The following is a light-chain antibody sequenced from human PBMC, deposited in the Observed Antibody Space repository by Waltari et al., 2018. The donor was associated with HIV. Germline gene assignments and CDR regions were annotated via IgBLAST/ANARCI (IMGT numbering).Light chain of an antibody. V-gene: IGLV2-14*03. CDR3: CSYTGSRTLPYV. Sequence: QSALAQPASVSGSPGQSITISCAGTSSDVGRYNYVTWYQQHPGKAPKLIIFDVIMRPSVISYRFSGSKSGSTASLTISGLQAEDEADYFCCSYTGSRTLPYVFGTGTTVTVL. J-gene: IGLJ1*01. CDR1: SSDVGRYNY. CDR2: DVI.